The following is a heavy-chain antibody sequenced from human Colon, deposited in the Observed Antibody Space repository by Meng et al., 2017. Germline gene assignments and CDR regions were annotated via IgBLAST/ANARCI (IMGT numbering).Heavy chain of an antibody. D-gene: IGHD3-10*02. J-gene: IGHJ4*02. V-gene: IGHV6-1*01. Sequence: QGPLQRSGPGLGTPWHTRATACAISGDSVSSNRAAWNWIRPSPSRGLEWLGRTYYRSKYNNDYALSVKSRITINPDTSKNQFSLQLNSVTPEDTAIYYCARDWGDVRGGFDFWGQGTLVTVSS. CDR2: TYYRSKYNN. CDR1: GDSVSSNRAA. CDR3: ARDWGDVRGGFDF.